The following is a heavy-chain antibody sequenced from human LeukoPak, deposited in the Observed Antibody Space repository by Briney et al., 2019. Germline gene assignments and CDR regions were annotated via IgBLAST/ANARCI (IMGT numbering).Heavy chain of an antibody. V-gene: IGHV4-59*12. CDR1: GGSISNYY. Sequence: SETLSLTCTVSGGSISNYYWSWMRQPPGKGLEWIGYIHYSGGTNYNPSLKSRVTISVDKSKNQFSLKLSSVTAADTAVYYCAREACSSGCRHPWFFDYWGQGTLVTVSS. D-gene: IGHD6-19*01. CDR3: AREACSSGCRHPWFFDY. CDR2: IHYSGGT. J-gene: IGHJ4*02.